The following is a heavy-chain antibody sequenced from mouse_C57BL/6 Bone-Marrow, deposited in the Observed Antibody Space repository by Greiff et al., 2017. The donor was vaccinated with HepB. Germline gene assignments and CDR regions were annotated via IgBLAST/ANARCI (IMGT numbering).Heavy chain of an antibody. V-gene: IGHV1-63*01. CDR2: IYPGGGYT. CDR3: ARGVYYYAMDY. CDR1: GYTFTNYW. J-gene: IGHJ4*01. Sequence: QVHVKQSGAELVRPGTSVKMSCKASGYTFTNYWIGWAKQRPGHGLEWIGDIYPGGGYTNYNEKFKGKATLTADKSSSTAYMQFSSLTSEDSAIYYCARGVYYYAMDYWGQGTSVTVSS.